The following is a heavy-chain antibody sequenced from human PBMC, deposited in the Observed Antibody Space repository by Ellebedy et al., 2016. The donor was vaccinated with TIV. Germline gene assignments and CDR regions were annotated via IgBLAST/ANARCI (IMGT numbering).Heavy chain of an antibody. Sequence: GESLKISXAASGFTFSSYDMHWVRQATGKGLEWVSAIGTAGDTYYPGSVTGRFTISRENAKNSLYLQMNSLRAGDTAVYYCARGFKVSGWPNHAFDIWGQGTMVTVSS. J-gene: IGHJ3*02. CDR3: ARGFKVSGWPNHAFDI. CDR2: IGTAGDT. CDR1: GFTFSSYD. D-gene: IGHD6-19*01. V-gene: IGHV3-13*01.